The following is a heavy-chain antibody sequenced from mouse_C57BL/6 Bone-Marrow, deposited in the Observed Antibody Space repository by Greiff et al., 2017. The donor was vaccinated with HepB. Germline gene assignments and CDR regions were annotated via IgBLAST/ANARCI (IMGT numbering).Heavy chain of an antibody. V-gene: IGHV1-4*01. CDR1: GYTFTSYT. D-gene: IGHD1-1*01. CDR2: INPSSGYT. Sequence: VQRVESGAELARPGASVKMSCKASGYTFTSYTMHWVKQRPGQGLEWIGYINPSSGYTKYNQKFKDKATLTADKSSSTAYMQLSSLTSEDSAVYYCASSYVDFDYWGQGTTLTVSS. J-gene: IGHJ2*01. CDR3: ASSYVDFDY.